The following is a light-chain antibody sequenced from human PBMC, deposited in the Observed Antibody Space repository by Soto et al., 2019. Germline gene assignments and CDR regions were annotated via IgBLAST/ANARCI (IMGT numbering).Light chain of an antibody. J-gene: IGKJ3*01. CDR1: QSVSSN. CDR2: GAS. Sequence: EIVMTQSPATLSVSPGERATLSCRASQSVSSNLAWYQQKPGQAPRLLIYGASTRATGIPARFSGSGSGTEFTLTFSSLQSEDFAVYYCQQYNNWPFTFGHGTKVDIK. CDR3: QQYNNWPFT. V-gene: IGKV3-15*01.